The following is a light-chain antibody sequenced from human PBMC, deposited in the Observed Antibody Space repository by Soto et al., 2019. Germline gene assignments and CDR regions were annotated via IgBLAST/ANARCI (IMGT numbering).Light chain of an antibody. Sequence: QSVLTQPPSASGTPGQRVTISCSGSRSNIGSNTVNWYQQLPGSAPKLLVYSNNQRPSGVPDRFSGSKSGTSASLAISGLQSEDEADYCCAAWDGRLNGYVFRSGTKVTV. J-gene: IGLJ6*01. CDR3: AAWDGRLNGYV. CDR2: SNN. CDR1: RSNIGSNT. V-gene: IGLV1-44*01.